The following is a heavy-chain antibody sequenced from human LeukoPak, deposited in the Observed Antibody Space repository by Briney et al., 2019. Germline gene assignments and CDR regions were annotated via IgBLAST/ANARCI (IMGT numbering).Heavy chain of an antibody. J-gene: IGHJ5*02. CDR2: ISYDGSNK. Sequence: QPGGPLRLSCAASGFPFSSHGMHWVRQPPGKGLEGVAVISYDGSNKYYADSVKGRFTISRGNANNTLYLQMNSLRPEDTALYHCAREVKTASGTWWFDAWGQGTLVTVSS. V-gene: IGHV3-30*03. CDR1: GFPFSSHG. D-gene: IGHD6-13*01. CDR3: AREVKTASGTWWFDA.